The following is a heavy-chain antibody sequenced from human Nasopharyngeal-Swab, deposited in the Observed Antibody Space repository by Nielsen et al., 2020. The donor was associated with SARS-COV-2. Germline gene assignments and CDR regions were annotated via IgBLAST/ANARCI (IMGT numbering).Heavy chain of an antibody. V-gene: IGHV6-1*01. J-gene: IGHJ6*02. CDR2: TYYRSKWYS. Sequence: SQTLSLTCAISGDSVSTYSAAWNWIRQSPSGALEWLGRTYYRSKWYSDYAASVKGRIAINPDTSNNHFSLQLNSVTLEDTAVYYCARECTRSSRHAGVSYGVDVWGQGTMVTVSS. CDR3: ARECTRSSRHAGVSYGVDV. CDR1: GDSVSTYSAA. D-gene: IGHD2-2*01.